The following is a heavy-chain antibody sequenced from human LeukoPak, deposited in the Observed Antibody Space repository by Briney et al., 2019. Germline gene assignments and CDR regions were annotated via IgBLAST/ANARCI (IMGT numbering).Heavy chain of an antibody. Sequence: GGSLSLSCGASGFIFQNYWMTWVRQAPGKGLEWVADVNQEGSEKFYVESVKGRFTISRDNAKNSVFLQINSLRAEDTAIYYCARMEGNRGIFDFWGQGTMVTVSS. J-gene: IGHJ3*01. CDR3: ARMEGNRGIFDF. CDR2: VNQEGSEK. D-gene: IGHD3-10*01. CDR1: GFIFQNYW. V-gene: IGHV3-7*01.